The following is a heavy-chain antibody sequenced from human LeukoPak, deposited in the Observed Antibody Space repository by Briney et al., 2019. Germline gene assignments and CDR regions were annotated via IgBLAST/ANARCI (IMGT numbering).Heavy chain of an antibody. V-gene: IGHV3-74*01. CDR1: GFTFSSHW. Sequence: GGFLRLSCADSGFTFSSHWMRWVRQAPGKGLVWVSRIKYDASSTSYADSVKGRFTISRDNAKNTLYLQMNSLRAEDTAVYYCARDPTTAEGNWGQGTLVTVSS. CDR2: IKYDASST. CDR3: ARDPTTAEGN. J-gene: IGHJ4*02. D-gene: IGHD4-17*01.